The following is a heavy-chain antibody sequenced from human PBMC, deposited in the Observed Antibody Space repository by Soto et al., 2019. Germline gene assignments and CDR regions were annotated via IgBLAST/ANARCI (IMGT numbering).Heavy chain of an antibody. Sequence: ASVKVSCKASCYTFTSYGINWVRQAPGQGLERMGWISAYNGNTNYAQKLQGRVTMTTDTSTSTAYMELRSLRSDDTAVYYCAKAPRDYDFWSGYYLSNWFDPWGQGTLVTVSS. CDR1: CYTFTSYG. D-gene: IGHD3-3*01. CDR3: AKAPRDYDFWSGYYLSNWFDP. CDR2: ISAYNGNT. V-gene: IGHV1-18*01. J-gene: IGHJ5*02.